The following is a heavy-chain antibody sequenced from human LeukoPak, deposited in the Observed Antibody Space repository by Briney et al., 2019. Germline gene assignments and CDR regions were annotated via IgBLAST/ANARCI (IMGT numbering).Heavy chain of an antibody. Sequence: GGSLRLSCVVSGFTFNRCWMNWVRQAPGKGLWVSRIASDGSSTTYADSVKGRFSISRDNAKNTLYLQMNSLRVEDTAVYYCARGRPHGNDYWGQGTLVTVSS. CDR1: GFTFNRCW. CDR3: ARGRPHGNDY. V-gene: IGHV3-74*01. D-gene: IGHD4-23*01. J-gene: IGHJ4*02. CDR2: IASDGSST.